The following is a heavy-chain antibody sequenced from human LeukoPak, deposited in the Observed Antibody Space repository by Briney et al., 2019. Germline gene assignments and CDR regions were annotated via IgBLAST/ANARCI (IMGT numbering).Heavy chain of an antibody. V-gene: IGHV3-53*01. Sequence: GGSLRLSCAASGFTVSSNYMSWVRQAPGKGLEWVSVIYSGGSTYYADSVKGRFTISRDNSKNTLYLQMNSLRAEDTAVYYCARGHLWFGDKYHDAFDIWGQGTMVTVSS. CDR3: ARGHLWFGDKYHDAFDI. CDR2: IYSGGST. J-gene: IGHJ3*02. D-gene: IGHD3-10*01. CDR1: GFTVSSNY.